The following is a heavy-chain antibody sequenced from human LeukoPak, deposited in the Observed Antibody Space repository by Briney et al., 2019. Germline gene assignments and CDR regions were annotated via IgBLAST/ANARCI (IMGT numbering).Heavy chain of an antibody. V-gene: IGHV3-74*01. CDR1: GLTISKDS. Sequence: PGGSLRLSCAPSGLTISKDSMNWVRQAPGKGLVWVSRIYSDGITTHYADSVKGRFTISRDYAKNTVHLLMNSLRAEDTAVYYCVPGGGFAFWGQGSLVTVSS. CDR3: VPGGGFAF. CDR2: IYSDGITT. J-gene: IGHJ4*02. D-gene: IGHD4-23*01.